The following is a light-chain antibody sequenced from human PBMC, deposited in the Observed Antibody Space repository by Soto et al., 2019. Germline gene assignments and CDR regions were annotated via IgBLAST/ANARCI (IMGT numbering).Light chain of an antibody. CDR2: EVS. V-gene: IGLV2-14*01. Sequence: QSALTQPASVSGSPGQSITISCTGTSSDVGGYNYVSWYQQHPGKAPKLMIYEVSSRPSGASNRFSGSKSDNTASLTISGLQAEDEADYYCSSYTSSSTRVFGGGTKLTVL. J-gene: IGLJ3*02. CDR3: SSYTSSSTRV. CDR1: SSDVGGYNY.